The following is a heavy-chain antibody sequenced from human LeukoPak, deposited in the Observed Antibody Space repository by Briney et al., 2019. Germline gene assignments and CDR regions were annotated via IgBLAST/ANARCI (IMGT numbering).Heavy chain of an antibody. CDR2: ISSSSSYI. CDR3: ARLYDGSAYHADHFDY. D-gene: IGHD3-22*01. Sequence: GGSLRLSCAGYMNWVRQAPGKGLEWVSSISSSSSYIYYADSVKGRFTISRDNAKNSLYLQMNSLRAEDTAVYYCARLYDGSAYHADHFDYWGQGTLVIVSS. J-gene: IGHJ4*02. V-gene: IGHV3-21*01.